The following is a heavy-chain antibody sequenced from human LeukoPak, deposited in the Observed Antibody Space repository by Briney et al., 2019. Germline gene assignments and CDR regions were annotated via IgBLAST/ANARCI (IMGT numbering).Heavy chain of an antibody. J-gene: IGHJ4*02. D-gene: IGHD3/OR15-3a*01. CDR3: SRDLGTGRLHDF. CDR2: LNQYGDHK. CDR1: GFTFRNYW. Sequence: GGSLRLSCAASGFTFRNYWMTWVRQAPGKGLEWVANLNQYGDHKYYDDSVKGRFTISRDNARDSLYLEMNSLTVEDTAVYFCSRDLGTGRLHDFWGQGTLVTVSS. V-gene: IGHV3-7*01.